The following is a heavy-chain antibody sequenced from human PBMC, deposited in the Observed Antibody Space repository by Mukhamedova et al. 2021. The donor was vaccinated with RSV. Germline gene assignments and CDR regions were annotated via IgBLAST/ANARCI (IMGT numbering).Heavy chain of an antibody. D-gene: IGHD1-26*01. V-gene: IGHV3-7*01. Sequence: YGDSVKGRFTISRDNAKNSLYLQMNSLRAEDTAVYYCARDPRAGSYDYWGQGTLVTVSS. CDR3: ARDPRAGSYDY. J-gene: IGHJ4*02.